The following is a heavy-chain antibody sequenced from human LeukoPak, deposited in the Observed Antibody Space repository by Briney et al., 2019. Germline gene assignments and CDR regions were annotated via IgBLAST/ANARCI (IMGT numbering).Heavy chain of an antibody. CDR1: GFTFSRYS. CDR2: ISSSSSYI. CDR3: ARDSPSSSWDLDY. D-gene: IGHD6-13*01. V-gene: IGHV3-21*01. J-gene: IGHJ4*02. Sequence: GGSLRLSCAASGFTFSRYSMNWVRQAPGKGLEWVSSISSSSSYIYYADSVKGRFTISRDNAKNSLYLQMNSLRAEDTAVYYCARDSPSSSWDLDYWGQGTLVTVSS.